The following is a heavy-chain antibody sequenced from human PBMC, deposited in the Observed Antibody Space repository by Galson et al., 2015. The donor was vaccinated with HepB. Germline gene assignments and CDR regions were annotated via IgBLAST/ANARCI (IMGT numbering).Heavy chain of an antibody. Sequence: SVKVSCKASGFTFTSSAMQWVRQARGQRLEWVGWIGVGSGNTNYAQKFQERVTITRDMSTSTAYMKLSSLRSEDTAVYYCAAEGSTSAPEADWFDPWGQGTLVTVSS. CDR2: IGVGSGNT. CDR1: GFTFTSSA. CDR3: AAEGSTSAPEADWFDP. D-gene: IGHD2-2*01. J-gene: IGHJ5*02. V-gene: IGHV1-58*02.